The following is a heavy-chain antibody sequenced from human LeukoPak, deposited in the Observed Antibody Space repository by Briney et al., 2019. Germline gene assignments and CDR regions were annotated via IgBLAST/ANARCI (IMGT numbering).Heavy chain of an antibody. CDR3: ARGRSSGGSAWFDP. CDR1: GDSVSSNGAA. V-gene: IGHV6-1*01. J-gene: IGHJ5*02. Sequence: SQTLSLTCAISGDSVSSNGAAWNWIRQSPSRGLELLGRTYYRSKWYNDYAVSVKSRITINPDTSKNQFSLQLNSVTPEDTAVYYCARGRSSGGSAWFDPWGQGTLVTVSS. CDR2: TYYRSKWYN. D-gene: IGHD2-15*01.